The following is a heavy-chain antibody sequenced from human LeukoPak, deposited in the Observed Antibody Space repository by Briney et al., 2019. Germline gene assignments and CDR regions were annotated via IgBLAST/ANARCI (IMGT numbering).Heavy chain of an antibody. CDR2: IKSDGSST. CDR3: APYYTVTTGY. Sequence: GGSLRLSCAASGFTFSNYWMHWVRQAPGKGLVWVSRIKSDGSSTSYADSVKGRFTISRDNTKNTLYLQMNNLRAEDTAVYYCAPYYTVTTGYWGQGTQVTVSS. D-gene: IGHD4-17*01. J-gene: IGHJ4*02. CDR1: GFTFSNYW. V-gene: IGHV3-74*01.